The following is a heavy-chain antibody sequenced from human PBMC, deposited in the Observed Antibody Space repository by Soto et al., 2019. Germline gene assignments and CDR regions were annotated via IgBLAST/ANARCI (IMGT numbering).Heavy chain of an antibody. J-gene: IGHJ4*02. Sequence: QLQLQKSRPGLVKPSETLSLTCTVSGVSISNSRYYWGWIRRPPGKGLEWIGTIYYSGITYYNPSLKSRVTLSVDTSKNQYSLKLTSETAADTAVYYCARHGSNWGQGTLVTVSS. CDR2: IYYSGIT. CDR1: GVSISNSRYY. CDR3: ARHGSN. V-gene: IGHV4-39*01.